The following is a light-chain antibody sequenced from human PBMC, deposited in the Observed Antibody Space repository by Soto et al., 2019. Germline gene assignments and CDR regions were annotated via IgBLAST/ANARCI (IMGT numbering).Light chain of an antibody. CDR3: QQYDNSFTWT. V-gene: IGKV3-20*01. J-gene: IGKJ1*01. Sequence: EIVLTQSPGILSLSPGERATLSCRASQSVTGNFLAWYRQKPGQAPRLLIYGASNRATGAPDRFSGSGSGTDFSLTISRLEPEYFAVYYCQQYDNSFTWTFGQGTKVEI. CDR2: GAS. CDR1: QSVTGNF.